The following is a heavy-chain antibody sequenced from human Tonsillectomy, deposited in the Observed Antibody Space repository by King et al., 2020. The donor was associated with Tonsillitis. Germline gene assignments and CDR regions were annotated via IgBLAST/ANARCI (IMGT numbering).Heavy chain of an antibody. J-gene: IGHJ4*02. CDR2: INPSGGST. CDR3: ARNYFGGSGRYYNWRGYFDY. V-gene: IGHV1-46*01. Sequence: VQLVESGAEVKKPGASVKVSCTASGYTFTSYYMHWVRQAPGQGLEWMGIINPSGGSTSYAQKFQGRVTMTRDTSTSTVYMELSSLRSEDTAVYYCARNYFGGSGRYYNWRGYFDYWGQGTLVTVSS. CDR1: GYTFTSYY. D-gene: IGHD3-10*01.